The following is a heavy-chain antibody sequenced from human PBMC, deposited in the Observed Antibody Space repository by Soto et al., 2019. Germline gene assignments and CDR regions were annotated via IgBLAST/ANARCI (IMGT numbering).Heavy chain of an antibody. J-gene: IGHJ4*02. V-gene: IGHV3-30-3*01. CDR2: ISYDGSNK. CDR1: GCTFSTYA. D-gene: IGHD6-19*01. CDR3: ARDKSPYSSGWHNRHFDY. Sequence: GGSLRLSCAASGCTFSTYAMHWVRQAPGKGLEWVAVISYDGSNKYYADSVKGRFTISRDNSKNTLYLQMNSLRAEDTAVYYCARDKSPYSSGWHNRHFDYWGQGTLVTVSS.